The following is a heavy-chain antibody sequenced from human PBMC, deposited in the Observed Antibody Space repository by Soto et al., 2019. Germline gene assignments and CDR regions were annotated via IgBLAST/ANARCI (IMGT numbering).Heavy chain of an antibody. J-gene: IGHJ4*02. D-gene: IGHD2-15*01. CDR3: ARQPVVCTAFFDY. V-gene: IGHV1-18*01. Sequence: QVQLVQSGAEVKKPGASVKVSCKASGYTFTSYGISWVRQAPGQGLEWMGWISAYNGNTNYAQKLQGRVTMTTDTATVTAHMELRSRRSDDTAGYYCARQPVVCTAFFDYWGQGTLVSVAS. CDR2: ISAYNGNT. CDR1: GYTFTSYG.